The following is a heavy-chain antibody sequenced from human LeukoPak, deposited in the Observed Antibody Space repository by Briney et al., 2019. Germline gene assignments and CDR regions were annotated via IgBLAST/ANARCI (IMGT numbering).Heavy chain of an antibody. CDR3: ARDFPGDYYNNNGEASRAFDI. CDR2: IIPLFGTA. J-gene: IGHJ3*02. Sequence: SVKVSCTASGGTFSNYAISWVRQAPGQGLEWMGGIIPLFGTANYAHKFQGRVTIIADEYTSTAYMELSSLRSEDTAVYYCARDFPGDYYNNNGEASRAFDIWGQGTMVTVSS. D-gene: IGHD3-22*01. CDR1: GGTFSNYA. V-gene: IGHV1-69*13.